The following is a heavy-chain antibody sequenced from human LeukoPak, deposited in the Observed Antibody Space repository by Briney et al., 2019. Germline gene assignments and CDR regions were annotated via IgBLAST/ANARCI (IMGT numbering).Heavy chain of an antibody. CDR2: IKQDGSEK. CDR3: ARTFWYYYYYMDV. V-gene: IGHV3-7*01. J-gene: IGHJ6*03. Sequence: PGGSLRLSCTASGFTTHYWLNWVRQSPGKGLEWVANIKQDGSEKYYVDSVKGRFTISRDNAKNSLYLQMNSLRAEDTAVYYCARTFWYYYYYMDVWGKGTTVTVSS. D-gene: IGHD3-16*01. CDR1: GFTTHYW.